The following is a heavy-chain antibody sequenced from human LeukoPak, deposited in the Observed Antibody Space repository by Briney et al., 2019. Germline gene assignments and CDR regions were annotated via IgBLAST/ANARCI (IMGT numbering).Heavy chain of an antibody. Sequence: SETLSLTCTVSGYSISSGYYWGWIRQPPGKGLEWIGNIYYSGSTYYNPSLKSRVTISVDTSKNQFSLKLSSVTAADTAVYYCARELRGVAGHWGQGTLVTVSS. CDR2: IYYSGST. CDR1: GYSISSGYY. V-gene: IGHV4-38-2*02. J-gene: IGHJ4*02. CDR3: ARELRGVAGH. D-gene: IGHD3-10*01.